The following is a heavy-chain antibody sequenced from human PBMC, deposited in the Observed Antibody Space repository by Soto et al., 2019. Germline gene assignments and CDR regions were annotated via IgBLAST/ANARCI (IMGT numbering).Heavy chain of an antibody. D-gene: IGHD3-22*01. V-gene: IGHV4-38-2*01. J-gene: IGHJ5*02. CDR2: IYHGGIT. CDR1: GYSISSGYY. CDR3: ARVGPWVPYYYDSSPYTFENWFDP. Sequence: PSETLSLTCAVSGYSISSGYYWGWLRQPPGKGLEWIVSIYHGGITYYNPSLNSRVTLSIDMTNNHVSLILNSVTAADTAVYYCARVGPWVPYYYDSSPYTFENWFDPWGQGTLVTGSS.